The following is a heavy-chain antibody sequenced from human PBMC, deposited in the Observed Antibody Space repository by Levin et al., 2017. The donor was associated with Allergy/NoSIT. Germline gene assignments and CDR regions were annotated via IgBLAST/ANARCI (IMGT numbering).Heavy chain of an antibody. V-gene: IGHV3-74*01. CDR1: GFTFSSYW. J-gene: IGHJ6*02. Sequence: PGGSLRLSCAASGFTFSSYWMHWVRQAPGKGLVWVSRIKNDGNSDGSSTTYADSVKGRFTISRDNAENTLYLQMNSLRAEDTAVYYCTRGRSYYDSGYGMDVWGQGTTVTVSS. CDR2: IKNDGNSDGSST. D-gene: IGHD3-10*01. CDR3: TRGRSYYDSGYGMDV.